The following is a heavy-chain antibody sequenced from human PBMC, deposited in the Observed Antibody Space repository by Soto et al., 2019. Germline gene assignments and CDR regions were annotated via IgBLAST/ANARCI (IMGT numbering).Heavy chain of an antibody. CDR1: GYTFTGYY. CDR2: INPNSGGT. CDR3: ARSRLYCSSTSCYVFEFDY. D-gene: IGHD2-2*01. J-gene: IGHJ4*02. V-gene: IGHV1-2*04. Sequence: QVQLVQSGAEVKKPGASVKVSCKASGYTFTGYYMHWVRQAPGQGLEWMGWINPNSGGTNYAQKFQGWVTRTRDTSISTAYMELSRLRSDDTAVYYCARSRLYCSSTSCYVFEFDYWGQGTLVTVSS.